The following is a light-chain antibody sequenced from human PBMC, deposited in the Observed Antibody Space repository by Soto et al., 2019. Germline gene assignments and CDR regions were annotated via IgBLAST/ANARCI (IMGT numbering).Light chain of an antibody. V-gene: IGLV1-47*01. CDR3: AALDVSLSGPGVV. J-gene: IGLJ2*01. CDR1: SSNIGSNY. Sequence: QSVLTQPPSASGTPGQRVTISCSGSSSNIGSNYVYWYQQLPGTAPKLLIYRNNQRPSGVPDRFSGSKSGTSASLAISGLRFEDEADYYCAALDVSLSGPGVVFGGGTKLTVL. CDR2: RNN.